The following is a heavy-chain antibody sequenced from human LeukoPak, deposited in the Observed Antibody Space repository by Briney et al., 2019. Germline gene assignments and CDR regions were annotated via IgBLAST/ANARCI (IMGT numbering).Heavy chain of an antibody. Sequence: AASVKVSCKASGYTFTSYYMHWVRQAPGQGLEWMGLINPTGGSTGYAQKFQGRVTMTRDRSTSTDYMELSSLRSEDTAIYYCARDNSVGDNAWWFDPWGQGTLVTVSS. V-gene: IGHV1-46*01. D-gene: IGHD1-26*01. CDR3: ARDNSVGDNAWWFDP. J-gene: IGHJ5*02. CDR1: GYTFTSYY. CDR2: INPTGGST.